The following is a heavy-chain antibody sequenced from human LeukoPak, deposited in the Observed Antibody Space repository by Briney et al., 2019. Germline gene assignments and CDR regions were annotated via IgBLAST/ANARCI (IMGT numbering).Heavy chain of an antibody. Sequence: ASVKVSCKASGGTFSSYAISWVRQAPGQGLEWMGGITPIFGTANYAQKFQGRVTITADESTSTAYMELSSLRSEDTAVYYCAREPFCSGGSCYSDYWGQGTLVTVSS. CDR2: ITPIFGTA. D-gene: IGHD2-15*01. CDR1: GGTFSSYA. V-gene: IGHV1-69*13. J-gene: IGHJ4*02. CDR3: AREPFCSGGSCYSDY.